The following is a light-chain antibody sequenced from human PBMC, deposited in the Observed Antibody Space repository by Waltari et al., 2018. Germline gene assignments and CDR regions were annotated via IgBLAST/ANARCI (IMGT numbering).Light chain of an antibody. Sequence: SSELTQDPAVSVALGQTVRTPCRGDSLRNYFASWYQRKPGQYPILVIYGKINRPSGIPDRFSCFRSGDTSFLTSAGAQGEDEADDYCNSQDSSGNPVFGGVTKLTVL. V-gene: IGLV3-19*01. CDR2: GKI. CDR3: NSQDSSGNPV. CDR1: SLRNYF. J-gene: IGLJ3*02.